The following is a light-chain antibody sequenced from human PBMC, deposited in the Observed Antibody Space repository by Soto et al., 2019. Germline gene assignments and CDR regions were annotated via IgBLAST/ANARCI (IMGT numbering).Light chain of an antibody. Sequence: EIVLTQSPATLSLSPGERATLSCRASQSVSSYLAWYQQKPGKAPRLLIYDASNRATGIPARFSGSGSGTDFTLTISSLEPEDFAVYYCQQRSSWPRTFGRGTKVEIK. CDR1: QSVSSY. J-gene: IGKJ1*01. V-gene: IGKV3-11*01. CDR3: QQRSSWPRT. CDR2: DAS.